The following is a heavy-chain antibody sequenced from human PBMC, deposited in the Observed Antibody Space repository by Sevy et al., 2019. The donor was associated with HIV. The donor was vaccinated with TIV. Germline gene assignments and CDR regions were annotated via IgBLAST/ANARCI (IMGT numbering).Heavy chain of an antibody. V-gene: IGHV3-23*01. CDR3: AKADPSCSSTSRYYGAFDY. CDR1: GFTFSSYA. Sequence: GGSLRLSCAASGFTFSSYAMSWVRQAPGKGLEWVSAISGSGGSTYYADSVKGRFTISRDNSKNTLYLQMNSLRAEDTAVYYCAKADPSCSSTSRYYGAFDYWGQGTLVTVSS. D-gene: IGHD2-2*01. J-gene: IGHJ4*02. CDR2: ISGSGGST.